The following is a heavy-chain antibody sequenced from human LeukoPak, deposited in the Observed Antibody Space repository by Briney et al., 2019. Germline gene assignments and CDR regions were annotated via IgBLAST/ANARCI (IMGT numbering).Heavy chain of an antibody. CDR2: ISYDGSNK. V-gene: IGHV3-30*18. D-gene: IGHD2-2*01. CDR3: AKDRGIVVPAAIGYYYYYYGMDV. Sequence: PGRSLRLSCAASGFTFSSYGMHWVRQAPGKGLEWVAVISYDGSNKHYADSVKGRFTISRDNSKNTLYLQMNSLRAEDTAVYYCAKDRGIVVPAAIGYYYYYYGMDVWGKGTTVTVSS. CDR1: GFTFSSYG. J-gene: IGHJ6*04.